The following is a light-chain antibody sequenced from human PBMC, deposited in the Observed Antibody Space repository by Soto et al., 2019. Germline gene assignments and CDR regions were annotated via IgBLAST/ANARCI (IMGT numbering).Light chain of an antibody. CDR1: QSVSSSY. V-gene: IGKV3-20*01. J-gene: IGKJ1*01. Sequence: EIVLTQSPGNLSLSPGERATLSCRASQSVSSSYLAWYQQKPGQAPRLLIYGASSRDTGIPDRFSGSGSGTDFTLTISRLEPEDFAVYYCQQYGSSPWTFGQGTKVEIK. CDR2: GAS. CDR3: QQYGSSPWT.